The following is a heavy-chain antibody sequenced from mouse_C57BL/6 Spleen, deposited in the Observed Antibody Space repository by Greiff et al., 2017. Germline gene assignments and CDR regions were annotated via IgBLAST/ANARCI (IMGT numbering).Heavy chain of an antibody. V-gene: IGHV1-52*01. Sequence: QVQLQQPGAELVRPGSSVKLSCKASGYTFTSYWMDWVKQRPIQGLEWIGNIDPSDSETHYNQKFKDKATLTVDKSSSTAYMQLSSLTSEDSAVYYCATLQVRYYAMDYWGQGTSVTVSS. CDR2: IDPSDSET. CDR1: GYTFTSYW. CDR3: ATLQVRYYAMDY. J-gene: IGHJ4*01.